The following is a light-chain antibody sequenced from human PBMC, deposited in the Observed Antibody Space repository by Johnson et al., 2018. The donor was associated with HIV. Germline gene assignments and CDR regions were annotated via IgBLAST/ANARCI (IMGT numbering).Light chain of an antibody. Sequence: SVLTQPPSVSAAPGQKVTISCSGSSSNIGNNFVSWYQQFPGASPKLLIFENYKRPSGIPDRFSGSKSGTSATLGITGLQPGDEADYYCGTWDTSLRAYVFVTGTTVTVL. CDR3: GTWDTSLRAYV. V-gene: IGLV1-51*02. J-gene: IGLJ1*01. CDR1: SSNIGNNF. CDR2: ENY.